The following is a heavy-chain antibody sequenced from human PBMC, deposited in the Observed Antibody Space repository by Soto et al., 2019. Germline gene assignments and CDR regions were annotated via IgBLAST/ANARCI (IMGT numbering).Heavy chain of an antibody. CDR3: ARIRYFDWSLPYDTDV. Sequence: SGPTLVNPTQTLTLTCTFSGFSLSTSGMCVSWIRQPPGKALEWLARIDWDDDKYYSTSLKTRLTISKDTSKNQVVLTMTNTDPVDTATYYCARIRYFDWSLPYDTDVWGQGTTVTVS. J-gene: IGHJ6*02. CDR2: IDWDDDK. CDR1: GFSLSTSGMC. D-gene: IGHD3-9*01. V-gene: IGHV2-70*11.